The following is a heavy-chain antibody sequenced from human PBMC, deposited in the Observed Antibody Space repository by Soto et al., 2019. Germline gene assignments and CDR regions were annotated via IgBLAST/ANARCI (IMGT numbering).Heavy chain of an antibody. Sequence: GGSLRLSCAASGFTFSSYSMNWVRQAPGKGLEWVSSISSSSSYIYYADSVKGRFTISRDNAKNSLYLQMNSLRAEDTAVYYCARDLGYDFWSRYEYYGMDVWGQGTTVTVSS. J-gene: IGHJ6*02. D-gene: IGHD3-3*01. V-gene: IGHV3-21*01. CDR3: ARDLGYDFWSRYEYYGMDV. CDR2: ISSSSSYI. CDR1: GFTFSSYS.